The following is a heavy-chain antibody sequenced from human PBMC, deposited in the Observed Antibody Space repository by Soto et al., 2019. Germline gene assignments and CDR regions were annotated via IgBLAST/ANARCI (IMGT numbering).Heavy chain of an antibody. J-gene: IGHJ6*02. Sequence: QVQLVQSGAEVRKPGASVKVSCKASGYTFSTSGMSWLRQAPGQGLEWMGWISTYNGDTNDAPKFQDRVTMTSDTSTRTVYMELRSLRSDDTAVYYCARAGAAPYSYYGMDVWGQGTRVTVSS. CDR2: ISTYNGDT. V-gene: IGHV1-18*01. D-gene: IGHD2-15*01. CDR3: ARAGAAPYSYYGMDV. CDR1: GYTFSTSG.